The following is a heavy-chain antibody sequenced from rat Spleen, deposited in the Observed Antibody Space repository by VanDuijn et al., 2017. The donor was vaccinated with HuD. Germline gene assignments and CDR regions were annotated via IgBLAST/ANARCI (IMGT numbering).Heavy chain of an antibody. J-gene: IGHJ3*01. D-gene: IGHD1-9*01. V-gene: IGHV5-20*01. CDR2: ISSDGGGA. CDR3: TTGDYGYTRLFVY. Sequence: EVQLVESDGGLVQPGRSLKLSCAASGFTYNDYAMAWVRQAPTKGLEWVASISSDGGGAYYRDSVKGRFTISRDNVKSSLYLQMDSLRSEDTATYYCTTGDYGYTRLFVYWGQGTLVTVSS. CDR1: GFTYNDYA.